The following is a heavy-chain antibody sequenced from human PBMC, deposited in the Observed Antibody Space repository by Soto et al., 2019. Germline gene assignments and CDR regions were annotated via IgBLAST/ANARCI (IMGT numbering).Heavy chain of an antibody. J-gene: IGHJ4*02. CDR3: ATSRKKFPGYSYGS. Sequence: ASVKVSCKVSGYALTELSMHWVRQAPGKGLEWMGGFDPEDGETIYAQKFQGRVTMTEDTSTDTAYMELSSLRSEDTAVYYCATSRKKFPGYSYGSWGQGTLVTVSS. V-gene: IGHV1-24*01. CDR1: GYALTELS. D-gene: IGHD5-18*01. CDR2: FDPEDGET.